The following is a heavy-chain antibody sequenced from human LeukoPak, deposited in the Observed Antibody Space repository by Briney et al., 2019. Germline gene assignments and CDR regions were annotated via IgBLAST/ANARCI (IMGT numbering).Heavy chain of an antibody. CDR2: VYYIGST. J-gene: IGHJ4*02. V-gene: IGHV4-39*01. CDR3: SGKQWVMYYFDS. Sequence: SETLSLTCTVSGGSTSSSVYYWGWIRQPPGKGLEWIGSVYYIGSTYYNPSLESRVTISLDTSKNQFSLKLSSVTAADTGVYYCSGKQWVMYYFDSWGQGNLVTVSS. CDR1: GGSTSSSVYY. D-gene: IGHD1-26*01.